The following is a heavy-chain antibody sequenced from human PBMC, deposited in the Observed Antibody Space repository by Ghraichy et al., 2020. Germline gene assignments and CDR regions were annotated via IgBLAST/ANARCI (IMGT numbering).Heavy chain of an antibody. Sequence: SQTLSLTCSASGGSLNNNDFFWGWIRQPPGKGLEWIASVYYSGTTHYNPSLKSRVTMSIDTSKNQFSLKLTSLTTADTAAYYCARHSTASGGDPGKFQNSSQGALVIVS. CDR1: GGSLNNNDFF. V-gene: IGHV4-39*01. CDR3: ARHSTASGGDPGKFQN. J-gene: IGHJ1*01. D-gene: IGHD2-21*02. CDR2: VYYSGTT.